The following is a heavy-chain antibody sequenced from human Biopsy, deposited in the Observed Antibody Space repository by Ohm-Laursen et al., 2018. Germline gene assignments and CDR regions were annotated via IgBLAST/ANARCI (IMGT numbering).Heavy chain of an antibody. J-gene: IGHJ6*02. D-gene: IGHD6-19*01. Sequence: SDTLSLTWPVSGGAITSYCWSWTRQPPGKGLEWIGYVSYSGNADYNPSLKSRVTISLDKSTNQLSLKLRSVTAADTAVYYCARDGGHSGWYEGGMDVWGQGTTVTVSS. CDR2: VSYSGNA. CDR3: ARDGGHSGWYEGGMDV. V-gene: IGHV4-59*01. CDR1: GGAITSYC.